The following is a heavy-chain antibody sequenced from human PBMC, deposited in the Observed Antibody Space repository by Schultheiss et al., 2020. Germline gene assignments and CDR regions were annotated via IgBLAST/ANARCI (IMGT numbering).Heavy chain of an antibody. D-gene: IGHD6-19*01. J-gene: IGHJ4*02. CDR2: IGTAGDT. CDR1: GFTFSSYD. Sequence: GGSLRLSCAASGFTFSSYDMHWVRQATGKGLEWVSAIGTAGDTYYPGSVKGRFTISRDNAKNSLYLQMNTLRAEDTAVYYCARGFSSGWYDYWGQGTLVTVSS. CDR3: ARGFSSGWYDY. V-gene: IGHV3-13*01.